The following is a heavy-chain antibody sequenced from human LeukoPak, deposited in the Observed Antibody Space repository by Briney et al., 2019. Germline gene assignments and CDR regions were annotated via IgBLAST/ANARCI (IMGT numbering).Heavy chain of an antibody. CDR2: IKEDGSIQ. J-gene: IGHJ4*02. V-gene: IGHV3-7*01. CDR3: ARDVWTGVAVSDY. CDR1: GFTFSSYW. Sequence: GGSLRLSCVASGFTFSSYWMTWVRQAPGRGLEWLANIKEDGSIQYYLDSVRGRFTISRDNAKTSVYLQLNSLRADDTAVYYCARDVWTGVAVSDYWGQGTLVTVSS. D-gene: IGHD6-19*01.